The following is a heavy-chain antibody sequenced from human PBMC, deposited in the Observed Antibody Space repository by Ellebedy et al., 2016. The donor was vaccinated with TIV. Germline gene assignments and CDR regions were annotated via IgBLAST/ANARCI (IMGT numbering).Heavy chain of an antibody. CDR3: ARDGAYGSGTQPWNY. Sequence: GGSLRLXXAASGFSFSSFWMSWVRQAPGKGLEWVANIKEDGSEKHHVDSVKGRFTISRDNAKNSLYLQMNSLRDEDTALYYCARDGAYGSGTQPWNYWGQGTLVTVSS. J-gene: IGHJ4*02. D-gene: IGHD3-10*01. V-gene: IGHV3-7*03. CDR2: IKEDGSEK. CDR1: GFSFSSFW.